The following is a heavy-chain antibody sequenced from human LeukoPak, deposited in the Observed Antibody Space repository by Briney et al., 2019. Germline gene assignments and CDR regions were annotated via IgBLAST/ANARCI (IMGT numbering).Heavy chain of an antibody. CDR1: GFTFDDYD. J-gene: IGHJ6*02. CDR3: AKDIGYCSGGSCYSRYYYGMDV. D-gene: IGHD2-15*01. Sequence: GGSLRLSCAASGFTFDDYDMHGVRQAPGKGLEGGSLISGDGCSTYYADSVKRRFTIPRDNSKNSLYLQMNSLRTEDTALYYCAKDIGYCSGGSCYSRYYYGMDVWGQGTTVTVSS. V-gene: IGHV3-43*02. CDR2: ISGDGCST.